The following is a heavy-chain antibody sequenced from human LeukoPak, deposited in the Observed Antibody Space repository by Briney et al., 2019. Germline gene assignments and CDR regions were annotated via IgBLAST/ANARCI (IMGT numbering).Heavy chain of an antibody. Sequence: PSETLSLTCAVYGVSFSGYYWSWIRQPPGKGLEWIGEINHSGSTNYNPSLKSRVTISVDTSKNQFSLKLSSVTAADTAVYYCARARVAGPLPFDYWGQGTLVTVSS. V-gene: IGHV4-34*01. D-gene: IGHD6-19*01. CDR1: GVSFSGYY. CDR2: INHSGST. CDR3: ARARVAGPLPFDY. J-gene: IGHJ4*02.